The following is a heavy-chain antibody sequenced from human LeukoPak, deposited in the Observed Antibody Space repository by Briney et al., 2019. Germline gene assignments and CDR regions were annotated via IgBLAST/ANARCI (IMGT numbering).Heavy chain of an antibody. D-gene: IGHD3-22*01. CDR2: ISWNSGGI. Sequence: GGSLRLSCAASGFTFDDYAMHWVRQAPGKGLEWVSGISWNSGGIGYADSVKGRFTISRDNAKNSLYLQMNSLRAEDTALYYCAKDSSGYYSWYDYWGQGTLVTVSS. V-gene: IGHV3-9*01. CDR1: GFTFDDYA. CDR3: AKDSSGYYSWYDY. J-gene: IGHJ4*02.